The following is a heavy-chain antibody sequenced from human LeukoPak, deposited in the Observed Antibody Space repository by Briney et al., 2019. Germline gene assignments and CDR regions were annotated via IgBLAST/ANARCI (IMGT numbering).Heavy chain of an antibody. CDR2: IYRSGST. V-gene: IGHV4-4*02. CDR1: GGSLTIDTW. J-gene: IGHJ4*02. D-gene: IGHD5-24*01. Sequence: SGTLSLTCAVSGGSLTIDTWWSWVRQPPGKGLEWIGQIYRSGSTNYNPSLKSRVTILMDKSKNQLSLDLISVTAADTAVYYCARHVPITGIHGFDSWGQGTLVTVSS. CDR3: ARHVPITGIHGFDS.